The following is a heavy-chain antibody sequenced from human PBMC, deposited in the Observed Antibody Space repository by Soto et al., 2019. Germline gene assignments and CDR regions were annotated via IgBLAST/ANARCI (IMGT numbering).Heavy chain of an antibody. V-gene: IGHV4-34*01. J-gene: IGHJ4*02. CDR1: GGSLGCYD. CDR3: ARERSRYCSSTSCYADDY. D-gene: IGHD2-2*01. Sequence: SETLCLTCAVYGGSLGCYDWSWIRQPPGKGLEWIGEINHSGSTNYNPSLKSRVTISVDTSKNQFSLKLSSVTAADTAVYYCARERSRYCSSTSCYADDYWGQGTLVTVSS. CDR2: INHSGST.